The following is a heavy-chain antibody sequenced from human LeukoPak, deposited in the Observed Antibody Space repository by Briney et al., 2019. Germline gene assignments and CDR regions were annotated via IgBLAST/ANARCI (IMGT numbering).Heavy chain of an antibody. V-gene: IGHV3-11*03. CDR3: ASAYDSSGWYTYYFDY. CDR1: GFTFSDYY. CDR2: ISSSSSYT. Sequence: PGGSLRLSCAASGFTFSDYYMSWIRQAPGKGLEWVSYISSSSSYTNYADSVKGRFTISRDNAKNSLYLQMNSLRAEDTAVYYCASAYDSSGWYTYYFDYWGQGTLVTVSS. J-gene: IGHJ4*02. D-gene: IGHD6-19*01.